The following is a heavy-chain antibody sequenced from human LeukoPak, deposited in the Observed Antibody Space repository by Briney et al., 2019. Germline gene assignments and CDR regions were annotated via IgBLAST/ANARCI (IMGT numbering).Heavy chain of an antibody. D-gene: IGHD4-11*01. CDR1: GGTFSSYA. CDR2: IIPILGIA. J-gene: IGHJ6*02. Sequence: SVKVSCKASGGTFSSYAISRVRQAPGQGLEWMGRIIPILGIANYAQKFQGRVTITADKSTSTAYMELSSLRSEDTAVYYCATLTPDDYSNYYYYGMDVWGQGTTVTVSS. CDR3: ATLTPDDYSNYYYYGMDV. V-gene: IGHV1-69*04.